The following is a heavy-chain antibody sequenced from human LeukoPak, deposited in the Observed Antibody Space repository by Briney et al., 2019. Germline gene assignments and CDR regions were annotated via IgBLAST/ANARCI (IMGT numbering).Heavy chain of an antibody. D-gene: IGHD3-22*01. J-gene: IGHJ4*02. CDR1: GFTFDDYC. CDR2: INWNGGST. CDR3: ARDLDYDSSGTTGFDY. V-gene: IGHV3-20*04. Sequence: GGSLRLSCAASGFTFDDYCMSWVRQAPGKGLEWVSGINWNGGSTGYADSVKGRFTTSRDNAKNSLYLQMNSLRAEDTALYYCARDLDYDSSGTTGFDYWGQGTLVTVSS.